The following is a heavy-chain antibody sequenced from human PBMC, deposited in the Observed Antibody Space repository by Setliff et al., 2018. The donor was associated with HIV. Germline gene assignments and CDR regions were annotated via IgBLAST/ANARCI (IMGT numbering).Heavy chain of an antibody. Sequence: PGESLKISCKGSGYTFTDYWIGWVRQMPGKGLEWMGIIYPGASDARYRPSFQGQVTFSADTSISTASLQWSSLKASDTAIYYCARTLTGDSNWYFDLWGRGTLVTVSS. CDR1: GYTFTDYW. J-gene: IGHJ2*01. V-gene: IGHV5-51*01. D-gene: IGHD7-27*01. CDR3: ARTLTGDSNWYFDL. CDR2: IYPGASDA.